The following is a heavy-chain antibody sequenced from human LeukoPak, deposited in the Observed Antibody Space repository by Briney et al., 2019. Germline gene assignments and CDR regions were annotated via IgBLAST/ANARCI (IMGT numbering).Heavy chain of an antibody. V-gene: IGHV4-59*01. Sequence: PSETLSLTCTVSGGSISSYYWSWIRQPPGKGLEWIGYIYYSGSTNYNPSLKSRVTISVDTSKNQFSLKLSSVTAADTAAYYCARGGGQRMVRGVITHNWFDPWGQGTLVTVSS. CDR3: ARGGGQRMVRGVITHNWFDP. CDR2: IYYSGST. D-gene: IGHD3-10*01. J-gene: IGHJ5*02. CDR1: GGSISSYY.